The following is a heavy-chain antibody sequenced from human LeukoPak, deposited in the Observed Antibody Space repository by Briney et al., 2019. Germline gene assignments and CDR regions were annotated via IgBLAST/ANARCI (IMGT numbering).Heavy chain of an antibody. CDR2: VKQDGSEK. V-gene: IGHV3-7*01. CDR1: GFTFSSYW. Sequence: GGSLRLSCAASGFTFSSYWVTWVRQAPGKGLEWVANVKQDGSEKNYVDSVKGRFTISRDNAKNSLYLQMNSLRVDDTAVYYCARGHRAWSYWGQGTLVTVSS. CDR3: ARGHRAWSY. J-gene: IGHJ4*02. D-gene: IGHD3-3*01.